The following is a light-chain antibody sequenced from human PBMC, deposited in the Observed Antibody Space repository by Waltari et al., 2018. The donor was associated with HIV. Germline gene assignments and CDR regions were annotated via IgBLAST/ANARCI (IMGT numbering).Light chain of an antibody. CDR1: QKILFSSTNKNY. V-gene: IGKV4-1*01. CDR3: QQYYSTPRT. CDR2: WAS. J-gene: IGKJ1*01. Sequence: KSSQKILFSSTNKNYLSWFQQRPGQPPRLLIYWASTRESGVPERFTGSGSGTNFTLTISRLQADDVAVYFCQQYYSTPRTFGQGTKVELK.